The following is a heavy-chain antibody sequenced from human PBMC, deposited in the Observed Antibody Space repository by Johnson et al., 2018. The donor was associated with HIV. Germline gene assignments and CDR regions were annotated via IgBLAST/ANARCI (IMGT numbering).Heavy chain of an antibody. V-gene: IGHV3-30*04. CDR2: ISYDGSNK. J-gene: IGHJ3*01. CDR1: GFTFSSYA. Sequence: QVQLVESGGGVVQPGRSLRFSCAASGFTFSSYAMHWVRQAPGKGLEWVAVISYDGSNKYYVDSVKGRFTISRDISKNTLYLQMNSLRGEDTAVYYCVRAARWIRNAFDVWGQGRMVTVSS. D-gene: IGHD5-12*01. CDR3: VRAARWIRNAFDV.